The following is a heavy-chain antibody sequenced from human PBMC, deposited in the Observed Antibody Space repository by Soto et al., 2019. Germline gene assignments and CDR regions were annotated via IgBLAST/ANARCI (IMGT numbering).Heavy chain of an antibody. CDR1: GFSLSTSGVG. D-gene: IGHD3-22*01. Sequence: QITLKESGPTLVKPTQTLTLTCTFSGFSLSTSGVGVGWIRQPPGKALDWLALIYWGADERYSPSLKSRLTITKDTSKNQVVLTMTNMDPVDTATYYCVYRRSAASGSGFDYWGQGTLVTVSS. CDR3: VYRRSAASGSGFDY. CDR2: IYWGADE. J-gene: IGHJ4*02. V-gene: IGHV2-5*02.